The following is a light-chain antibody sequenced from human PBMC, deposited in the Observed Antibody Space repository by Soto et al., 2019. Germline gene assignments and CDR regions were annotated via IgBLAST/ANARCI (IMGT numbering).Light chain of an antibody. V-gene: IGLV1-44*01. J-gene: IGLJ1*01. CDR2: SNN. CDR3: AAWDDSLNGYYV. Sequence: QSVLTQPPSASGTPGQRVTISCSGSSSNIGSNTVNWYQQLPGTAPKLLIYSNNQRPSGVPDRFSGSKSGTSAPLAISGLQSEDEADYYCAAWDDSLNGYYVFGTGT. CDR1: SSNIGSNT.